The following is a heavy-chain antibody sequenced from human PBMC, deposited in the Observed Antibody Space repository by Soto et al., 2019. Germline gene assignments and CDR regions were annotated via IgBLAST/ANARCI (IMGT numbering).Heavy chain of an antibody. Sequence: XGSLRLSCAASGFTFSSYGMHWVRQAPGKGLEWVAVISYDGSNKYYADSVKGRSTISRDMSTSTAYMELSSLRSEDTAVYYCAAEAWGGSYLSFDSWGQGTLVTVSS. CDR1: GFTFSSYG. V-gene: IGHV3-30*03. J-gene: IGHJ4*02. CDR3: AAEAWGGSYLSFDS. D-gene: IGHD1-26*01. CDR2: ISYDGSNK.